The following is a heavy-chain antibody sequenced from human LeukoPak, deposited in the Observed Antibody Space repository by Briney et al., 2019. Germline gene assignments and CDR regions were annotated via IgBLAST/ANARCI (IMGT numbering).Heavy chain of an antibody. CDR2: IDHSGST. D-gene: IGHD3-22*01. CDR1: GYSISSGYY. J-gene: IGHJ4*02. Sequence: SETPSLTCTVSGYSISSGYYWSWIRQPPGKGLEWTGSIDHSGSTNYNPSLKSRVTISVDTSKNQFSLKLSSVTAADTAVYYCARGRKYYYDSSGYRTTYYFDYWGQGTLVTVSS. V-gene: IGHV4-38-2*02. CDR3: ARGRKYYYDSSGYRTTYYFDY.